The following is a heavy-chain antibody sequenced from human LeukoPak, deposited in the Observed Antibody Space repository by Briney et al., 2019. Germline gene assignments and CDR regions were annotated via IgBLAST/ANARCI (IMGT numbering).Heavy chain of an antibody. CDR1: GFRFSDFT. V-gene: IGHV3-23*01. CDR2: IGGRGGST. Sequence: GGSLRLSCAASGFRFSDFTMTWVRRAPGKGPEWVSAIGGRGGSTYYADSLGGRFTISRDNFKDMLYLQMNSLKVEDTATYYCGKEGGAWGQGTKVTVSS. CDR3: GKEGGA. J-gene: IGHJ5*02. D-gene: IGHD3-16*01.